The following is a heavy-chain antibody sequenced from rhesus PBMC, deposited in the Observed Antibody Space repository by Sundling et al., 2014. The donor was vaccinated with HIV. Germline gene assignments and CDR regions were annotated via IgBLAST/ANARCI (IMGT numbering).Heavy chain of an antibody. V-gene: IGHV4-99*02. CDR1: GGSFSGNY. D-gene: IGHD2-21*01. J-gene: IGHJ4*01. CDR3: ARDGYCTGSGCFPFDY. Sequence: QVQLQESGPGLVKPSETLSLTCAVSGGSFSGNYWGWIRQPPGKGLEYIGYISGSSGSTNYNPSLKSRVTISKDTSKNQFSLKLSSVTAADTAVYYCARDGYCTGSGCFPFDYWGQGVLVTGLL. CDR2: ISGSSGST.